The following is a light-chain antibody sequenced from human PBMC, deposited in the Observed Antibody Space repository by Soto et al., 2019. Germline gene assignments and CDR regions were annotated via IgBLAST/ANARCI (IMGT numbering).Light chain of an antibody. V-gene: IGLV6-57*04. CDR3: QFYDSNSVV. J-gene: IGLJ2*01. Sequence: NFMLTQPHSVSESPGKTVTISCTRSSGGIASNHVQWYQQRPGSAPTTVIYKNDQRPSGVPDRFSGSIDSSSNSASLTISGLKTEDEADYYCQFYDSNSVVFGGGTKVTVL. CDR1: SGGIASNH. CDR2: KND.